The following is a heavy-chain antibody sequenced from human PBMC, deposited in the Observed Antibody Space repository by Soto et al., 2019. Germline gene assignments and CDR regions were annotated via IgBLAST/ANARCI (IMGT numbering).Heavy chain of an antibody. J-gene: IGHJ3*01. CDR1: GCSFASYW. CDR2: IDPSDSYT. V-gene: IGHV5-10-1*01. CDR3: ARPPTYSSSWYYS. D-gene: IGHD6-13*01. Sequence: GESLKISCEASGCSFASYWINWVRQMPGKGLEWMGRIDPSDSYTNYSPSFQGHVTISVDKSISTAYLQWSSLKASDTAMYYCARPPTYSSSWYYSWGQGTMVTVSS.